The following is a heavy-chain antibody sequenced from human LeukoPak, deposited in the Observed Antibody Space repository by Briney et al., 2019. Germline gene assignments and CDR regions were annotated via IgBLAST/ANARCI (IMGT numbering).Heavy chain of an antibody. CDR3: ARDRGLGSDSSTSCSGS. V-gene: IGHV3-21*01. Sequence: GGSLRLSCAASGFTLSTYSINWVRQAPGKGLEWVSSISSSSSYIYYADSVKGRFTISRDNAKNSLYLQMNSLRAEDTAVYYCARDRGLGSDSSTSCSGSWGQGTLVTVSS. CDR1: GFTLSTYS. CDR2: ISSSSSYI. D-gene: IGHD2-2*01. J-gene: IGHJ4*02.